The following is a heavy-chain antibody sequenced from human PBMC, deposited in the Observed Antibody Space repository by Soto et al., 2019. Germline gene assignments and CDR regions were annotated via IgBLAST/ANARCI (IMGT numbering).Heavy chain of an antibody. CDR1: GFTFSTYG. CDR3: AKSRAVAGPPGSFDI. V-gene: IGHV3-23*01. D-gene: IGHD6-19*01. Sequence: GGSLRLSCAASGFTFSTYGMTWVRQAPGKGLEWVSTINANGDNTYYADSVKGRFTISRDNSKNTLYLQMNSLRAEDTAVYYCAKSRAVAGPPGSFDIWGQGTMVTVSS. CDR2: INANGDNT. J-gene: IGHJ3*02.